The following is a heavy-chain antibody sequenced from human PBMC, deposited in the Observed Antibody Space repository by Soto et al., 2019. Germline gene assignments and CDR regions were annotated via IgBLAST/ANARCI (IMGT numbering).Heavy chain of an antibody. CDR3: AAAVEAHYYYGMDV. Sequence: QMQLVQSGPEVKKPGTSVKVSCKASGFTFTSSAVQWVRQARGQRLEWIGWIVVGSGNTNYVQKFQERVTITMDMSTSPAYMELISLRSKDTAVYYCAAAVEAHYYYGMDVWGQGTTVTVSS. CDR2: IVVGSGNT. V-gene: IGHV1-58*01. CDR1: GFTFTSSA. D-gene: IGHD2-15*01. J-gene: IGHJ6*02.